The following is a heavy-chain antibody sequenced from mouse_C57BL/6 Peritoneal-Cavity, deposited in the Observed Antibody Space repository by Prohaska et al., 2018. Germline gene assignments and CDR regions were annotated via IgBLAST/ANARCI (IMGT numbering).Heavy chain of an antibody. CDR3: ATRSTMITTGFAY. V-gene: IGHV14-2*01. D-gene: IGHD2-4*01. J-gene: IGHJ3*01. CDR1: GFNIKDYY. Sequence: EVQLQQSGAELVKPGASVKLSCTASGFNIKDYYMHWVKQRTEQGLEWIGRIDPEDGETKYAPKFQCKATITADTSSNTAYLQLSSLTSEDTAVYYCATRSTMITTGFAYWGQGTLVTVSA. CDR2: IDPEDGET.